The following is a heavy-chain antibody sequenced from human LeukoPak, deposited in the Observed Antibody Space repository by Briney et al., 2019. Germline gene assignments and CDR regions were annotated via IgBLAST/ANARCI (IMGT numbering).Heavy chain of an antibody. J-gene: IGHJ4*02. V-gene: IGHV4-59*12. Sequence: SETLSLTCTVSGGSISSYYWSWIRQPPGKGLEWIGYIYYSGSTNYNPSLKSRVTISVDTSKNQFSLKLSSVTAADTAVYYCARDGTESSFWGQGTLVTASS. D-gene: IGHD6-6*01. CDR3: ARDGTESSF. CDR1: GGSISSYY. CDR2: IYYSGST.